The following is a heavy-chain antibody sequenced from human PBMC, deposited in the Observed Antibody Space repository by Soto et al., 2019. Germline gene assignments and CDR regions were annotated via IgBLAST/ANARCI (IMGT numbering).Heavy chain of an antibody. CDR1: GGSISSGNFS. CDR2: IFHTGST. Sequence: PSETLSPTCTVSGGSISSGNFSWTWIRQPPGKGLEWIAYIFHTGSTFYNSSLKPRVSISVDRSKNQFSLKLKSVTETDTAVYYCARVKVGDLFRFNWFFDLWGRGTLVTVS. J-gene: IGHJ2*01. D-gene: IGHD3-3*01. V-gene: IGHV4-30-2*01. CDR3: ARVKVGDLFRFNWFFDL.